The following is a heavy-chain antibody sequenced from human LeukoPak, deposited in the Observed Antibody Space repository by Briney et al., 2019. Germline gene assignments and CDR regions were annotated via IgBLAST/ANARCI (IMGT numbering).Heavy chain of an antibody. D-gene: IGHD3-10*01. J-gene: IGHJ4*02. V-gene: IGHV4-34*01. CDR1: GGSFSGYY. CDR2: INHSGST. Sequence: PSETLSLTCAVYGGSFSGYYWSWIRQPPGKGLEWIGEINHSGSTNYNSSLKSRVTISVDTSKNQFSLKLSSVTAADTAVYYCARGPITFDYWGQGTLVTVSS. CDR3: ARGPITFDY.